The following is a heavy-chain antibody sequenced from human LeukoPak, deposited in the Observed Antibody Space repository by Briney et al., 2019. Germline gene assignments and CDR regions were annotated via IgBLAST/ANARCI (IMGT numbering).Heavy chain of an antibody. CDR2: ISGNGGST. Sequence: GGSLRLSCAASGFTFSSYAMSWVRQLPGKGLEWVSAISGNGGSTYYADSVKDRFTISRDNSKNSLYLQMSSLRAEDTAVYYCAREIAGGFDYWGQGTLVTVSS. D-gene: IGHD3-10*01. V-gene: IGHV3-23*01. CDR1: GFTFSSYA. CDR3: AREIAGGFDY. J-gene: IGHJ4*02.